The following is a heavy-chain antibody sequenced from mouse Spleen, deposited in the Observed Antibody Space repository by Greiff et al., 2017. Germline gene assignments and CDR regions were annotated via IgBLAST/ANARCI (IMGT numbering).Heavy chain of an antibody. CDR1: GYTFISYW. V-gene: IGHV1-64*01. D-gene: IGHD1-1*01. Sequence: GKMKQPGAELVKPGASVKLSCKASGYTFISYWMHWVKQRPGQGLEWIGMIHPNSGSTNYNEKFKSKATLTVEKSSSTAYVQLSSLTSEDSSVYYCAIDYYWFAYFGQGTLVTVSA. CDR2: IHPNSGST. CDR3: AIDYYWFAY. J-gene: IGHJ3*01.